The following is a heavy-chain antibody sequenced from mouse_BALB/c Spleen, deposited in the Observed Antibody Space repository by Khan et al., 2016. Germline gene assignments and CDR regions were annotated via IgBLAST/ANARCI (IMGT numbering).Heavy chain of an antibody. Sequence: EVKLLESGGGLVQPGGSLKLSCAASGFDFSRYWMSWVRQAPGKGLEWIGEINPDSSTINYTPSLKDKFIISRDNAKNTLYLQMSKVRSEDTAFXYCARLYYYGWSDYWGQGTTLTVSS. CDR3: ARLYYYGWSDY. D-gene: IGHD1-1*01. CDR2: INPDSSTI. J-gene: IGHJ2*01. CDR1: GFDFSRYW. V-gene: IGHV4-1*02.